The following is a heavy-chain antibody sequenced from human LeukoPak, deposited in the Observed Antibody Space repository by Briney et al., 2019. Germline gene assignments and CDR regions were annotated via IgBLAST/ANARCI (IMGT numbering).Heavy chain of an antibody. CDR3: ARHDIVVVPAAPGPGPYYYYYYYMDV. CDR1: GGSISSYY. V-gene: IGHV4-4*09. J-gene: IGHJ6*03. D-gene: IGHD2-2*01. Sequence: SETLSHTCTVSGGSISSYYWSWIRQPPGKGLEWIGYIYTSGSTNHNPSLKSRVTISVDASKNQFSLKLSSVTAADTAVYYCARHDIVVVPAAPGPGPYYYYYYYMDVWGKGTTVTVSS. CDR2: IYTSGST.